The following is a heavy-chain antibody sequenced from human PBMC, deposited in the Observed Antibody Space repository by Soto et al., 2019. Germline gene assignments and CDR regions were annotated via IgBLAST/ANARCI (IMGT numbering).Heavy chain of an antibody. CDR2: IYWDDDT. J-gene: IGHJ1*01. CDR1: GFSLSTSGVG. Sequence: QITLRESGPTLVKPTQTLTLTCTFSGFSLSTSGVGVGWIRQPPGKAMEWLALIYWDDDTRYSPSLKSRLTIPKHTPQTQDVLTIPNMDPVDTATSCCAYCSTPTVPTCAEDFQHLGQGTLVTVPP. V-gene: IGHV2-5*02. CDR3: AYCSTPTVPTCAEDFQH. D-gene: IGHD2-2*01.